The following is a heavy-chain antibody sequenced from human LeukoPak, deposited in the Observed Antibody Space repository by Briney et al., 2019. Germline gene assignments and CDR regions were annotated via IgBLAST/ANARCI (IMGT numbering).Heavy chain of an antibody. CDR3: ASTSSSSWYFSDY. CDR2: IYYSGST. J-gene: IGHJ4*02. D-gene: IGHD6-13*01. V-gene: IGHV4-31*03. CDR1: GGSISSGGYY. Sequence: SETLSPTCTVSGGSISSGGYYWSWIRQHPGKGLEWIGYIYYSGSTYYNPSLKSRVTISVDTSKNQFSLKLSSVTAADTAVYYCASTSSSSWYFSDYWGQGTLVTVSS.